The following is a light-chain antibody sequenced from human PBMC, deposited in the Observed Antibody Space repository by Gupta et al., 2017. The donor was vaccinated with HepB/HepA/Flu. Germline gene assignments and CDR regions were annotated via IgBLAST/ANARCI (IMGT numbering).Light chain of an antibody. Sequence: AVSLGERATINCKSSQTVLYSYDRKNHLAWYQQKPGKPPKVLIYEASIRAAGVPDRFSGSGSGTDFTLTVSTLQAEDVAVYYCQQYYSVPRTFGQGTKVEI. V-gene: IGKV4-1*01. J-gene: IGKJ1*01. CDR1: QTVLYSYDRKNH. CDR2: EAS. CDR3: QQYYSVPRT.